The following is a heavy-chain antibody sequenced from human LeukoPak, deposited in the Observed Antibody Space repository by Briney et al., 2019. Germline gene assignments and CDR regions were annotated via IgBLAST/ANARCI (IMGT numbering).Heavy chain of an antibody. J-gene: IGHJ4*02. V-gene: IGHV3-43*02. D-gene: IGHD3-3*01. CDR1: GFAFDEYG. Sequence: GGSLRLSCAGSGFAFDEYGIHWVRQAPGKGLEWLSVTSGNGRATDYADSVKGRFTTPRDNSKSSLYLHINNLRTEDTALYYCAKETWSNSFSDFDHWGQGTLVTVSS. CDR2: TSGNGRAT. CDR3: AKETWSNSFSDFDH.